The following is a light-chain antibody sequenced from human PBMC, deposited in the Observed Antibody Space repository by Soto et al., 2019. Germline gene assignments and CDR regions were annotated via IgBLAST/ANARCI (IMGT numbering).Light chain of an antibody. CDR3: QKRRNWTLT. J-gene: IGKJ4*01. CDR2: DVS. V-gene: IGKV3-11*01. Sequence: EIVLTQSPATLSLSPGERATLSCRASQSVDSYLTWYQQRPGQAPRLLVYDVSKRATGIPVRFSGSASGTDFTLTISSLEPEDVSIYYCQKRRNWTLTFGGGNKVEIK. CDR1: QSVDSY.